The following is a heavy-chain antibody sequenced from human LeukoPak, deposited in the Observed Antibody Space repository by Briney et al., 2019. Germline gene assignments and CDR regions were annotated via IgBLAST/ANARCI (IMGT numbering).Heavy chain of an antibody. CDR2: IYYSGITNYHPST. Sequence: KASETLSLTCSVSSGSITSSYWSWIRQPPGKGLQYIGYIYYSGITNYHPSTNYNPSLQTRVTISLDTSRMQFSLKLSSVTAADTALYYCARGKPVTGTPDYYSYGMDVWGQGTMVTVSS. V-gene: IGHV4-59*01. J-gene: IGHJ6*02. D-gene: IGHD1-20*01. CDR3: ARGKPVTGTPDYYSYGMDV. CDR1: SGSITSSY.